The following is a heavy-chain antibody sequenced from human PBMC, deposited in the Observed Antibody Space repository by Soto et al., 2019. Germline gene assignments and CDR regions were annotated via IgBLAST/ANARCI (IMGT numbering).Heavy chain of an antibody. J-gene: IGHJ4*02. V-gene: IGHV1-69*13. Sequence: SLKVSCKASGGTFGSYAISLVRQAPGQGLEWMGGIIPIFGTANYAQKFQGRVTITADESTSTAYMELSSLRSEDTAVYYCARARGYSYGDYYFDYWGQGTLVTVSS. D-gene: IGHD5-18*01. CDR2: IIPIFGTA. CDR1: GGTFGSYA. CDR3: ARARGYSYGDYYFDY.